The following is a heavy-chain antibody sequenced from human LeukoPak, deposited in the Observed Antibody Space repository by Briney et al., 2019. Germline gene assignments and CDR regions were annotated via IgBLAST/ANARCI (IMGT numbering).Heavy chain of an antibody. CDR2: IIPIFGTA. CDR1: GGTFSSYA. Sequence: SVKVSCKASGGTFSSYAISWVRQAPGQGLEWMGRIIPIFGTANYAQKFQGRVTMTTDESTSTAYMELSSLRSEDTAVYYCARDRGGDYQKNWFDPWGQGTLVTVSS. V-gene: IGHV1-69*05. CDR3: ARDRGGDYQKNWFDP. D-gene: IGHD4-17*01. J-gene: IGHJ5*02.